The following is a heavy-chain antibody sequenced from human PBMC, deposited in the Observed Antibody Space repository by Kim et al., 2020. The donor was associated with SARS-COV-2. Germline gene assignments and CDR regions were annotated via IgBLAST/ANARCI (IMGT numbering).Heavy chain of an antibody. Sequence: GGSLRLSCAASGFTFSDYYMSWIRQAPGKGLEWVSYISSSGSTIYYADSVKGRFTISRDNAKNSLYLQMNSLRAEDTAVYYCARDWGPSESSTVHAIWGQGTMVTVSS. J-gene: IGHJ3*02. V-gene: IGHV3-11*01. D-gene: IGHD1-26*01. CDR1: GFTFSDYY. CDR2: ISSSGSTI. CDR3: ARDWGPSESSTVHAI.